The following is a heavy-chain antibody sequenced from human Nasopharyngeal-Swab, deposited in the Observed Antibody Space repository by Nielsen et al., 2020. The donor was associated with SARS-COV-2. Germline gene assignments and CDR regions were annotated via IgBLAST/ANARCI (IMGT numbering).Heavy chain of an antibody. Sequence: ASVKVSCKASGYTFTGYYMHWVRQAPGQGLEWMGWINTNTGNPTYAQGFTGRFVFSLDTSVSTAYLQINSLKAEDTAVYYCARGAPYYFDYWGQGTLVTVSS. CDR2: INTNTGNP. CDR3: ARGAPYYFDY. J-gene: IGHJ4*02. CDR1: GYTFTGYY. V-gene: IGHV7-4-1*02.